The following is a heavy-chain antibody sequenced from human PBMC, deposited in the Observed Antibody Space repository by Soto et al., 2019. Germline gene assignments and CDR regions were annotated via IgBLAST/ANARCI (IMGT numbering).Heavy chain of an antibody. CDR3: ASVDTAMALTYYYYYYMDV. CDR2: IYYSGST. J-gene: IGHJ6*03. Sequence: SETLSLTCTVSGGSISSSSYYWGWIHQPPGKGLEWIGSIYYSGSTYYNPSLKSRVTISVDTSKNQFSLKLSSVTAADTAVYYCASVDTAMALTYYYYYYMDVWGKGTTVTVSS. D-gene: IGHD5-18*01. CDR1: GGSISSSSYY. V-gene: IGHV4-39*01.